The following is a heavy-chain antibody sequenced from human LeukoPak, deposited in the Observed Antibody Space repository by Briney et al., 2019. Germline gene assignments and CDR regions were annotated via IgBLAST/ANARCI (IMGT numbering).Heavy chain of an antibody. CDR3: ARGRGGNSYGDYYCFMDV. CDR1: GFSFSSYG. Sequence: ASVKVPCKASGFSFSSYGVNWVRQAPGQRLEWMGGINAFDGNAKYAKKFQGRVTMTIEESTATAYMELRSLRHDDTAVYYCARGRGGNSYGDYYCFMDVWAQGTTVIVSS. D-gene: IGHD5-18*01. V-gene: IGHV1-18*04. CDR2: INAFDGNA. J-gene: IGHJ6*02.